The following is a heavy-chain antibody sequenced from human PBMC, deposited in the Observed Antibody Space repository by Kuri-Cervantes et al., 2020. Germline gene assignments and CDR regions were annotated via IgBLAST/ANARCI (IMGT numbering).Heavy chain of an antibody. J-gene: IGHJ4*02. CDR3: ARVPDYGDYVDY. V-gene: IGHV3-23*01. CDR2: ISGSGGST. Sequence: GESLKISCAASGFTVSSNYMSWVRQAPGKGLEWVSAISGSGGSTYYADSVKGRFTISRDNAKNSLYLQMNSLRAEDTAVYYCARVPDYGDYVDYWGQGTLVTVSS. D-gene: IGHD4-17*01. CDR1: GFTVSSNY.